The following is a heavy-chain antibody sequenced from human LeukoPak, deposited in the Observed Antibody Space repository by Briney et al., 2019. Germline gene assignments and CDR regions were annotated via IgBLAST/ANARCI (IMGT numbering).Heavy chain of an antibody. D-gene: IGHD3-3*01. CDR3: ARATTIFGVVIHNWFDP. J-gene: IGHJ5*02. CDR2: IIPIFGTA. V-gene: IGHV1-69*13. CDR1: GGTFSSYA. Sequence: SVKVSCKASGGTFSSYAISWVRQAPGQGLEWMGGIIPIFGTANYAQKFQGRVTITADESTSTAYTELSSLRSEDTAVYYCARATTIFGVVIHNWFDPWGQGTLVTVSS.